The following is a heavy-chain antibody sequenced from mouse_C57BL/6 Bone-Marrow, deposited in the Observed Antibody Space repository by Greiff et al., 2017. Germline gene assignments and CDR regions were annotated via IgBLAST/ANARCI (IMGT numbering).Heavy chain of an antibody. Sequence: QVQLQQSGAELVKPGASVKISCKASGYAFSSYWMNWVKQRPGKGLEWIGQIYPGDGDTNYNGKFKGKATLTADKSSSTAYMQLSSLTSEDSAVYFGARGDYYGSSPYYFDYWGQGTTLTVSS. CDR2: IYPGDGDT. D-gene: IGHD1-1*01. J-gene: IGHJ2*01. CDR1: GYAFSSYW. V-gene: IGHV1-80*01. CDR3: ARGDYYGSSPYYFDY.